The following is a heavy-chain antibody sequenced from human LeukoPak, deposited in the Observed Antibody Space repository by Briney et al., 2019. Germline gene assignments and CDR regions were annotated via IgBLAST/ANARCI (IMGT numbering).Heavy chain of an antibody. V-gene: IGHV4-4*07. D-gene: IGHD1-26*01. CDR2: SYTSGST. CDR3: ARENSGSYREFDY. J-gene: IGHJ4*02. CDR1: GGSISIYY. Sequence: NPSETLSLTCTVSGGSISIYYWSCMRRPAGEGREWVGRSYTSGSTNSHDSLKCRVRMSVDTSKNQFSLKLSSVTAADKAVFYCARENSGSYREFDYWGQGTLVTVSS.